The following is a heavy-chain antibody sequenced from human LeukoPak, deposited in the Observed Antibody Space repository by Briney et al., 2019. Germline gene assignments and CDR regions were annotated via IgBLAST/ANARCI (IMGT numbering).Heavy chain of an antibody. CDR2: MYLNGYT. CDR3: ARLHAGPLRWFDS. Sequence: PGGSLRLSCAASVVTLSGIYMTWVREAPGKGLECLSVMYLNGYTSYDPSVKSRYTFSRDESKNILFLEMNSLRDNDTAIYYCARLHAGPLRWFDSWGQGTLVIVSS. V-gene: IGHV3-53*01. J-gene: IGHJ5*01. CDR1: VVTLSGIY. D-gene: IGHD3-10*01.